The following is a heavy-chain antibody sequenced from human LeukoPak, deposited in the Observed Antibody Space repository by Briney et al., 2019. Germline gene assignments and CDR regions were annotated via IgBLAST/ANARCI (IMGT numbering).Heavy chain of an antibody. Sequence: SSETLSLTCTVSGGSISSYYWSWLRQPPGKGLEWIGYIYYSGSTNYNPSLKSRVTISVDTSKNQFSLKLSSVTAADTAVYYCARSIVLMVYAVFDIWGQGTMVTVSS. CDR1: GGSISSYY. CDR3: ARSIVLMVYAVFDI. J-gene: IGHJ3*02. CDR2: IYYSGST. V-gene: IGHV4-59*01. D-gene: IGHD2-8*01.